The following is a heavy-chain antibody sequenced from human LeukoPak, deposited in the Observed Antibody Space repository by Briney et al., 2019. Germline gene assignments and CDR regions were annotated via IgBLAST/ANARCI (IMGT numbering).Heavy chain of an antibody. D-gene: IGHD3-10*01. CDR2: INPDGSDT. J-gene: IGHJ4*02. Sequence: GGPLRLSCAASEFTFSTSWLYWLRQAPGKGLMWVSRINPDGSDTIYADSVQGRFTISRDNAKKTLFLQMNSLRAEDTAVYYCAKRVTGGSGVDYWGQGTLVTVSS. V-gene: IGHV3-74*01. CDR1: EFTFSTSW. CDR3: AKRVTGGSGVDY.